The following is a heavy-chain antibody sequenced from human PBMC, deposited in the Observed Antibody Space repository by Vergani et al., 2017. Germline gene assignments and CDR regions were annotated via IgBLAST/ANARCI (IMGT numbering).Heavy chain of an antibody. CDR2: ISGSGGST. Sequence: EVQLLESGGGLVQPGGSLRLSCAASGFTFSSSAMSWVRQAPGKGLEWVSGISGSGGSTYYADSVKGRFTISRDNSKNTLYLQMNSLRGEDTAVYYCAKVVAGAGTPDAFDIWGQGTMVTVSS. J-gene: IGHJ3*02. CDR1: GFTFSSSA. CDR3: AKVVAGAGTPDAFDI. V-gene: IGHV3-23*01. D-gene: IGHD6-19*01.